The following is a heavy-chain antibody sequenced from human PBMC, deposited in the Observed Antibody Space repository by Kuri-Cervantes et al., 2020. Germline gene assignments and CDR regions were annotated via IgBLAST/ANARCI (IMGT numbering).Heavy chain of an antibody. D-gene: IGHD6-6*01. V-gene: IGHV1-3*02. CDR3: ARGKSRRAVFDY. CDR2: SNAGNGNT. Sequence: VRQAPGQRVEWMGWSNAGNGNTKYSQEFQGRVTITRDTSASTAYMELSSLRSEDTAVYYCARGKSRRAVFDYWGQGTPVTVSS. J-gene: IGHJ4*02.